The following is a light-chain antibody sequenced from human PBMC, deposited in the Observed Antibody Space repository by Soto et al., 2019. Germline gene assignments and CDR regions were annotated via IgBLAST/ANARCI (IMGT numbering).Light chain of an antibody. V-gene: IGKV3-20*01. CDR2: DAS. J-gene: IGKJ1*01. CDR3: QQYGSSPT. CDR1: QSLSSGY. Sequence: IVLKQSPCAVSLSPGERVTLSCRASQSLSSGYLAWYQQKFGQAPRLLIYDASRRATGIPERFSGSGSGTDFTLTINRLEPEDFAVYYCQQYGSSPTFGLGTKVDIK.